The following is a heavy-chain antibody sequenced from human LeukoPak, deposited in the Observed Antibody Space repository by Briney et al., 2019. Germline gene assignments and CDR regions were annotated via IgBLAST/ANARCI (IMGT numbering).Heavy chain of an antibody. Sequence: ASVKVSCKASGYTFTTHYMHWVRQAPGQGLEWMGIINPSGGSTSYAQKFQGRVTMTRDTSTSTVYMELSSLRSEDTAVYYCARSDDSSGYYLGGTFDYWGQGTLVTVSS. D-gene: IGHD3-22*01. J-gene: IGHJ4*02. V-gene: IGHV1-46*01. CDR3: ARSDDSSGYYLGGTFDY. CDR1: GYTFTTHY. CDR2: INPSGGST.